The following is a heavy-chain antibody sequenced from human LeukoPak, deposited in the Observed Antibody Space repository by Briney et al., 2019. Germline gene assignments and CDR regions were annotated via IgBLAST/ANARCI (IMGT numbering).Heavy chain of an antibody. Sequence: GGSLRLSCAASGFTFSSYSMNWVRQAPGKGLEWVSSISSSSSYIYYADSVKGRFTISRDNAKNSLYLQMNSLRAEDTAVYYCARGLRMHIVVVVAATFVDYWGQGTLVTVSS. D-gene: IGHD2-15*01. V-gene: IGHV3-21*01. CDR3: ARGLRMHIVVVVAATFVDY. J-gene: IGHJ4*02. CDR2: ISSSSSYI. CDR1: GFTFSSYS.